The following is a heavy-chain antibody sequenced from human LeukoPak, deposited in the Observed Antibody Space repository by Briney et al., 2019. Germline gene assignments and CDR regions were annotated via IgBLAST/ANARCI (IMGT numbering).Heavy chain of an antibody. D-gene: IGHD3-3*01. CDR2: INPNSGGT. V-gene: IGHV1-2*02. CDR3: ARVGITIPFGPTDHYYFDY. Sequence: ASVKVSCKASGYTFTGYYMHWLRQAPGQGLEWMGWINPNSGGTNYAQKFQGRVTMTRDTSISTAYMELSRLRSDDTAVYYCARVGITIPFGPTDHYYFDYWGQGTLVTVSS. J-gene: IGHJ4*02. CDR1: GYTFTGYY.